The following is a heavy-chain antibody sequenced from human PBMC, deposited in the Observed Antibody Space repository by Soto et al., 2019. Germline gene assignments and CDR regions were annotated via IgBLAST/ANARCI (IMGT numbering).Heavy chain of an antibody. CDR2: ISYDGSNK. V-gene: IGHV3-30-3*01. CDR1: GFTFSSYA. CDR3: PREPYYDFWSDTYYHRDV. J-gene: IGHJ6*02. Sequence: QVQLVESGGGVVQPGRSLRLSCAASGFTFSSYAMHWVRQAPGKGLEWVAVISYDGSNKYYADSVKGRFTISRDNSKNTLYRRNISMSTEEPPAYYYPREPYYDFWSDTYYHRDVRGQRTTVTVSS. D-gene: IGHD3-3*01.